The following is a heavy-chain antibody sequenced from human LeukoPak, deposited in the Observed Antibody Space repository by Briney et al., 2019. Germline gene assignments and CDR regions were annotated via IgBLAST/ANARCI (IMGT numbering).Heavy chain of an antibody. CDR3: ARTMVRDNWFDP. D-gene: IGHD3-10*01. V-gene: IGHV4-39*07. J-gene: IGHJ5*02. CDR2: IYYTGNT. CDR1: GDSITGYY. Sequence: SETLSLTCSVSGDSITGYYWGWIRQPPGKGLEWIGNIYYTGNTYYNSSLKSRVTISVDTSKNQFSLKLSSVTAADTAVYYCARTMVRDNWFDPWGQGTLVTVSS.